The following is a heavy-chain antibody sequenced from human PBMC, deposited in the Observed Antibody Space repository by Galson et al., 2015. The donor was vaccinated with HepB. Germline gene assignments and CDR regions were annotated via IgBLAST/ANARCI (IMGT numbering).Heavy chain of an antibody. CDR2: INAGHGDT. Sequence: SVKVSCKASGYTFSHYPIHWVRQAPGQGLEWMGWINAGHGDTKYSQKFQGRVTINRDTSASTAYLELSSLRSEDTAVYYCARYRFPRYPHQFDYWGQGTLVTVSS. D-gene: IGHD2-2*02. J-gene: IGHJ4*02. CDR1: GYTFSHYP. CDR3: ARYRFPRYPHQFDY. V-gene: IGHV1-3*01.